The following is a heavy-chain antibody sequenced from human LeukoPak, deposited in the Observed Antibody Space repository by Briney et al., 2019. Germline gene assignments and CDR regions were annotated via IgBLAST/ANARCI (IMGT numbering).Heavy chain of an antibody. CDR3: ARDRSSTFIYYMDV. J-gene: IGHJ6*03. Sequence: ASVKVSCKASGGTFSSYAISWVRQAPGQGLEWMGGIIPIFGTANYAQKFQGRVTITADESTSTAYMELSSLRSEDTAVYYCARDRSSTFIYYMDVWGKGTTVTISS. V-gene: IGHV1-69*13. D-gene: IGHD3-3*02. CDR1: GGTFSSYA. CDR2: IIPIFGTA.